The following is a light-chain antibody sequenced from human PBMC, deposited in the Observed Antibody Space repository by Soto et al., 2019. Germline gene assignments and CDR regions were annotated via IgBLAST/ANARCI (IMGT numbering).Light chain of an antibody. V-gene: IGKV1-39*01. CDR2: AAS. Sequence: DIQMTQSPSSLSASVGARVTITCRASQSISNFLNWYQQKPGKAPQLLIYAASSLQSGVPSRFSGSGSGTDFTLTISSLQPEDFATYYCQQSYSNPLTFGQGTRVEIK. CDR1: QSISNF. J-gene: IGKJ1*01. CDR3: QQSYSNPLT.